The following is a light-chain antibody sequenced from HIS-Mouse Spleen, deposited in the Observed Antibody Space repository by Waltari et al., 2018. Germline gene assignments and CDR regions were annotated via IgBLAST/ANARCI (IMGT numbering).Light chain of an antibody. V-gene: IGLV3-10*01. J-gene: IGLJ2*01. CDR3: YSTDSSGNHRV. CDR1: ALPKKY. Sequence: SYELTQPPSVSVSPGQTARITCSGDALPKKYAYWYQQKSGQAPVLVIYEDSKRPSGIPERVYGSSSGTMDTLTIRGAQVEDEADYYCYSTDSSGNHRVFGGGTKLTVL. CDR2: EDS.